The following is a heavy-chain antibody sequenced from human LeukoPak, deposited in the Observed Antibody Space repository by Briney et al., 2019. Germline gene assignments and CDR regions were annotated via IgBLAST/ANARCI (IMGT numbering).Heavy chain of an antibody. V-gene: IGHV3-30*02. Sequence: PGGSLRLSCAASGFTFNSYGMHWVRQAPGKGLEGVAFIRYDGSDKYYADSVKGRLTISRDNSKNTLYLQMSSLRAEDTAVYYCAKGSYYCSSSSCPQYYYYMDVWGKGTTVTVSS. CDR3: AKGSYYCSSSSCPQYYYYMDV. CDR1: GFTFNSYG. D-gene: IGHD2-2*01. J-gene: IGHJ6*03. CDR2: IRYDGSDK.